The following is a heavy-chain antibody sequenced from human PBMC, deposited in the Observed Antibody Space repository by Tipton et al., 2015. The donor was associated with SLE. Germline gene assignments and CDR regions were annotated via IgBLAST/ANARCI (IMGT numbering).Heavy chain of an antibody. CDR3: ARHGAYYDFWSGPNGAFDT. Sequence: TLSLTCTVSGGSISSYYWSWIRQPPGKGLEWIGYIYYSGSTYYNPSLKSRVTISVDTSKNQFSLKLSSVTAADTAVYYCARHGAYYDFWSGPNGAFDTWGQGTVVTVSS. V-gene: IGHV4-59*08. D-gene: IGHD3-3*01. CDR1: GGSISSYY. CDR2: IYYSGST. J-gene: IGHJ3*02.